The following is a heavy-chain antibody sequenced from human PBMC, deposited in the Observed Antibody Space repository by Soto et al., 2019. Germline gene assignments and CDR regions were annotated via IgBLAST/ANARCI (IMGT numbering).Heavy chain of an antibody. CDR2: IKHSGST. V-gene: IGHV4-34*01. D-gene: IGHD2-15*01. Sequence: QVQLQQWGAGLLKPSETLSLTCAVYGGSFSGYYWSWIRQPPGKGLEWIGEIKHSGSTNYNPSLKSRVTISVDTSKNQFSLKLSSVTAADTAVYYCARAPLGSFDLWGRGTLVTVSS. CDR3: ARAPLGSFDL. CDR1: GGSFSGYY. J-gene: IGHJ2*01.